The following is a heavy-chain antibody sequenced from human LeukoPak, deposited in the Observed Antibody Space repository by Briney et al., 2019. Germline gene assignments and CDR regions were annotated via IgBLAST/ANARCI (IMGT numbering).Heavy chain of an antibody. CDR2: IKQDGSEK. V-gene: IGHV3-7*01. CDR3: ANLGPPGRDHYLES. Sequence: GGSLRLSCAASGLTFINFGMTWVRQAPGKGLEWVANIKQDGSEKYYVDSVKGRFTISRDNAKTSLSLQMNSLRAEDTAVYYCANLGPPGRDHYLESWGQGTLVTVSS. CDR1: GLTFINFG. J-gene: IGHJ4*02. D-gene: IGHD5-24*01.